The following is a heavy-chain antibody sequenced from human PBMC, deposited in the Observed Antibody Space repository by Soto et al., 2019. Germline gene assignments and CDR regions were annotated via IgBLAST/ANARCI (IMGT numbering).Heavy chain of an antibody. V-gene: IGHV1-69*01. J-gene: IGHJ4*02. Sequence: QAQVVQSGAEVRKPGSSVKLSCKASEGTFNSYAIAWVRQAPGQGLEWMGGIVPYSNTLNYAQKFQDRITITTDDSTNTVYMELSSLRSDDTAVYFCASGASRWYPYYFDPWAQGPLVTVSS. CDR2: IVPYSNTL. CDR1: EGTFNSYA. CDR3: ASGASRWYPYYFDP. D-gene: IGHD6-13*01.